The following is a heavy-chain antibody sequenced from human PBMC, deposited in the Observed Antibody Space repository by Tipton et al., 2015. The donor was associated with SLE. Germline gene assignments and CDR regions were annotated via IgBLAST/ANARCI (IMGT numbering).Heavy chain of an antibody. Sequence: TLSLTCSVSGDSITSGSYYWGWIRQPPGKGLEWIGSIYYSGSTYYNPSLKSRVTISVDTSKNQFSLKLSSVTAADTAVYYCARGREVYCSGGSCYHLYYYYMDVWGKGTTVTVSS. J-gene: IGHJ6*03. CDR1: GDSITSGSYY. CDR2: IYYSGST. V-gene: IGHV4-39*07. D-gene: IGHD2-15*01. CDR3: ARGREVYCSGGSCYHLYYYYMDV.